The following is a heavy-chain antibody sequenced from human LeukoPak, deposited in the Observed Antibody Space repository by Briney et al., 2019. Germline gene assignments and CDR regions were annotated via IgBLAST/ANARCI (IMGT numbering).Heavy chain of an antibody. CDR3: ASRNLTILGVWDAFDI. J-gene: IGHJ3*02. Sequence: SETLSLTCTVSGGSISSYYWSWIRQPPGKGLEWIGYIYYSGSTNYNPSLKSRVTISVDTSKNQFSLKLSSVTAADTAVYYCASRNLTILGVWDAFDIWGQGTMVTVSS. CDR1: GGSISSYY. V-gene: IGHV4-59*13. CDR2: IYYSGST. D-gene: IGHD3-3*01.